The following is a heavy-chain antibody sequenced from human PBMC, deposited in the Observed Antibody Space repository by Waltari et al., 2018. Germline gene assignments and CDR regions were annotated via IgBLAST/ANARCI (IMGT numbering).Heavy chain of an antibody. Sequence: EVQLVESGGGLVQPGGSLRLSCAASGFTFSSYWMSWVRQAPGKGLEGVANIKQDGSEKYYVDSLKGRFTNARDNAKSSLYLQMNSLRAEDTAVYYCAREEAILWSFEIWGQGTMVTVSS. CDR3: AREEAILWSFEI. D-gene: IGHD2-8*02. CDR2: IKQDGSEK. V-gene: IGHV3-7*01. J-gene: IGHJ3*02. CDR1: GFTFSSYW.